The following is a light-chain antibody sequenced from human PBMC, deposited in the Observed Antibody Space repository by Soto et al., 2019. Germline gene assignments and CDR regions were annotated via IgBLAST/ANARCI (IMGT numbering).Light chain of an antibody. V-gene: IGKV2-30*02. Sequence: DVVITQXPXAXXVXXXQXXSXXCSAHQRLVHSDGIAYFSWFQQRPGRSPRRLIYKVSNRDSGVPARFSGSGSGTDFALKISRVEAEDVGVYYCMQGTHWPITFGQGTRLEIK. CDR3: MQGTHWPIT. CDR2: KVS. CDR1: QRLVHSDGIAY. J-gene: IGKJ5*01.